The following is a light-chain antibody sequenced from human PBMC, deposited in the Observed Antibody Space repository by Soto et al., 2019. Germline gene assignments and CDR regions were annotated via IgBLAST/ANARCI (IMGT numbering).Light chain of an antibody. CDR3: QQVNSYPLT. V-gene: IGKV1-9*01. CDR1: QDITNY. CDR2: GAS. J-gene: IGKJ4*01. Sequence: IQLTQSPSSLSASVGDRVAITCRASQDITNYLSWYQQKAGKAPKFLIYGASTLQTGVPSRFSASGSGTDFTLTISSLQPDDFATYYCQQVNSYPLTFGGGTKVEIK.